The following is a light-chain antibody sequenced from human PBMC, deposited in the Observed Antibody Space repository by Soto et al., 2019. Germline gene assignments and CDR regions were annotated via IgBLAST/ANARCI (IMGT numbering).Light chain of an antibody. V-gene: IGLV2-14*01. CDR3: SSYSSSDSYV. J-gene: IGLJ1*01. CDR2: DAT. CDR1: SSDVGGYNY. Sequence: QSALTQPASVSGSPGQSITISCTGTSSDVGGYNYVPWYQQHPGKAPKLMIYDATSRPSGVSDRFSGSRSGNSASLTISGLQAEDEADYYCSSYSSSDSYVFGTGTKVTVL.